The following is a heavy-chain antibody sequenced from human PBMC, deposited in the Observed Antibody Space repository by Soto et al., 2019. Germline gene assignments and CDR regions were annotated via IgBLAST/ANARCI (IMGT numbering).Heavy chain of an antibody. CDR1: GGTFSSYA. V-gene: IGHV1-69*06. CDR3: ASCGSRYSPDY. J-gene: IGHJ4*02. CDR2: IIPIFGTA. Sequence: ASVKVSCKASGGTFSSYAISWVRQAPGQGLEWMGGIIPIFGTANYAQKFQGRVTITADKSTSTAYMELSSLRSEDTAVYYCASCGSRYSPDYWAQGTLVTVSS. D-gene: IGHD2-15*01.